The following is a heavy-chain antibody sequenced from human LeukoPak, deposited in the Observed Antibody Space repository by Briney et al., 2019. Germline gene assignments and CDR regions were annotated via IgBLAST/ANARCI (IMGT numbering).Heavy chain of an antibody. CDR1: GYTFTGYY. Sequence: GASVKVSCKASGYTFTGYYIHWVRQAPGQGLEWMGWIKPSSGGTNYAQNFQGRVTMTRDTSINTAYMELRRLRSDDTAVYYCARGGVGYCSGGSCYRGYYFDYWGQGTLVTVSS. J-gene: IGHJ4*02. CDR3: ARGGVGYCSGGSCYRGYYFDY. CDR2: IKPSSGGT. V-gene: IGHV1-2*02. D-gene: IGHD2-15*01.